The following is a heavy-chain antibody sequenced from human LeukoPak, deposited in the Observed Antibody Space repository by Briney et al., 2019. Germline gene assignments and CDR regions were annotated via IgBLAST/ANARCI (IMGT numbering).Heavy chain of an antibody. V-gene: IGHV3-30*18. CDR2: ISYDGSNK. CDR1: GFTFSSYG. D-gene: IGHD4-11*01. J-gene: IGHJ4*02. Sequence: GGSLRLSCAASGFTFSSYGMHWVRQAPGKGLEWVAVISYDGSNKYYADSVKGRFTISRDNSKNTLYLQMNSLRAEDTAVYYCAKESYSNYYWGQGTLVALSS. CDR3: AKESYSNYY.